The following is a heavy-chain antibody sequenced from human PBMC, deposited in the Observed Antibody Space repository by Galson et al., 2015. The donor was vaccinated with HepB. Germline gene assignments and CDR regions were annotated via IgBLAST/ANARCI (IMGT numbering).Heavy chain of an antibody. J-gene: IGHJ4*02. V-gene: IGHV3-23*01. CDR3: AKFPKAVTSARYGDYFDY. D-gene: IGHD4-17*01. Sequence: SLRLSCAASGFTFSSYAMSWVRQAPGAGLEWVSTISGGGGSTFYAVSLKGRFTISRDNSKNTLHLQMNSLRAEDTAVYYCAKFPKAVTSARYGDYFDYWGQGTLVTVSS. CDR2: ISGGGGST. CDR1: GFTFSSYA.